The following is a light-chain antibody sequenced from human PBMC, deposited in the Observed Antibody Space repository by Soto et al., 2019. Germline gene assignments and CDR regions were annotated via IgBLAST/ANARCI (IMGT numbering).Light chain of an antibody. CDR3: QQYNNWPPWT. CDR1: QSVSSN. Sequence: EIVMTQSPATLSVSPGERATLSCRASQSVSSNLAWYQQKPGQPPRLLIYEASNRATGIPARFSGSGSGTEFTLTISSLQSEDFAVYYCQQYNNWPPWTFGQGTKVDIK. CDR2: EAS. V-gene: IGKV3D-15*01. J-gene: IGKJ1*01.